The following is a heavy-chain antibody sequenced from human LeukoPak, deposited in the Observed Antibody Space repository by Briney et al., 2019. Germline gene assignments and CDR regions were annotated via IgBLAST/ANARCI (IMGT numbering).Heavy chain of an antibody. D-gene: IGHD2-15*01. Sequence: ASVKVSCKASGYTFTSYDINWVRQATGQGLEWMGWMNPNSGNTGYAQKFQGRVTMTRNTSISTAYMELSSLRSEDTAVYYCARDPVYCSGGSCYPSGGFDYWGQGTLVTVSS. CDR2: MNPNSGNT. J-gene: IGHJ4*02. CDR3: ARDPVYCSGGSCYPSGGFDY. V-gene: IGHV1-8*01. CDR1: GYTFTSYD.